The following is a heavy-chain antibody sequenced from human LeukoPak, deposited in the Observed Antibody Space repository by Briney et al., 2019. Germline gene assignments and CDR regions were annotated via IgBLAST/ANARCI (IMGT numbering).Heavy chain of an antibody. V-gene: IGHV3-11*01. D-gene: IGHD1-1*01. CDR2: ISSSGSTI. Sequence: PGGSLRLSCAASGFTFSDYYMSWIRQAPGKGLEWVSYISSSGSTIYYADSVKGRFTISRDNAKNSLYLQMNSLRAEDTAVYYCARSAQLYGPRVSPDLSWFDPWGQGTLVTVSS. CDR3: ARSAQLYGPRVSPDLSWFDP. CDR1: GFTFSDYY. J-gene: IGHJ5*02.